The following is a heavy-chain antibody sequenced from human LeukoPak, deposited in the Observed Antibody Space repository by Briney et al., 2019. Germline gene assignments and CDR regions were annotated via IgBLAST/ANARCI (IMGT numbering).Heavy chain of an antibody. D-gene: IGHD5-12*01. J-gene: IGHJ4*02. CDR1: GGSISSYY. CDR2: VYYTGST. Sequence: SETLSLTCTVSGGSISSYYWSWVRQPPGRGLEWIGFVYYTGSTNYNPSLKSRVTISVDTSQNQFSLKLSSVTAADTAVYYCARDGYSGSDALWGQGTLVTVSS. CDR3: ARDGYSGSDAL. V-gene: IGHV4-59*01.